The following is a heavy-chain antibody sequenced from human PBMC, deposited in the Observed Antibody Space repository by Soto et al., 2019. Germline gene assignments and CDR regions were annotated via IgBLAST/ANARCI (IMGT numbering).Heavy chain of an antibody. V-gene: IGHV4-4*01. CDR3: AREIVTAGGNNYFDP. Sequence: TLSLTCGVSGGTVASSHWWSWVRQSPSRGLEWIGNVYHTGDTNFNPSLQSRVTFSVDKSNNQFSLRLTSLTAADTAVYFCAREIVTAGGNNYFDPWGPGTLVTVSS. CDR1: GGTVASSHW. D-gene: IGHD2-21*02. J-gene: IGHJ5*02. CDR2: VYHTGDT.